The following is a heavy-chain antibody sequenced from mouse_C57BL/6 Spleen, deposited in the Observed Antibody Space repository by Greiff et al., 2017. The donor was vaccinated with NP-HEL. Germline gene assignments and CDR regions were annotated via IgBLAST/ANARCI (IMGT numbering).Heavy chain of an antibody. CDR3: ASWEVTQAWFAY. CDR1: GYSITSGYD. Sequence: EVKLVESGPGMVKPSQSLSLTCTVTGYSITSGYDWHWIRHFPGNKLEWMGYISYSGSTNYNPSLKSRISITHDTSKNHFFLKLNSVTTEDTATYYCASWEVTQAWFAYWGQGTLVTVSA. V-gene: IGHV3-1*01. J-gene: IGHJ3*01. D-gene: IGHD2-2*01. CDR2: ISYSGST.